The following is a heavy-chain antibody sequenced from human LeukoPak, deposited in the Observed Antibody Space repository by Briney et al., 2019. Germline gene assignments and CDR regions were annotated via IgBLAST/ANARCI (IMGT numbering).Heavy chain of an antibody. Sequence: PSQTLSLTCTVSGGSISSGGYYWSWIRQHPGKGLDWIGYIYYSGSTYYNPSLKSRVTISVDTSKNQFSLKLSSVTAADTAVYYCAASRDGYNFYAFDIWGQGTMVTVSS. V-gene: IGHV4-31*03. J-gene: IGHJ3*02. CDR3: AASRDGYNFYAFDI. CDR1: GGSISSGGYY. D-gene: IGHD5-24*01. CDR2: IYYSGST.